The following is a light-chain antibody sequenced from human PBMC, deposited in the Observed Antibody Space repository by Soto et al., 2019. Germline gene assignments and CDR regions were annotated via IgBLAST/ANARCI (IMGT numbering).Light chain of an antibody. Sequence: EILLTQSPVTLSLSPGERATLSCRASQTISSTYLAWYQQKPGQAPRLLIYGASSRATGIADRFSGSGSGTDFTLTISRLEHEDFAVYYCLQDGRSPPYTFGQGTQLQIK. J-gene: IGKJ2*01. V-gene: IGKV3-20*01. CDR3: LQDGRSPPYT. CDR2: GAS. CDR1: QTISSTY.